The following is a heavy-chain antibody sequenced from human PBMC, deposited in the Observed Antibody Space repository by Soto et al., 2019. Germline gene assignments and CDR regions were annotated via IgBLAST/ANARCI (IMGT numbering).Heavy chain of an antibody. J-gene: IGHJ4*02. D-gene: IGHD3-10*01. CDR3: AKRDSGSGTSPPLIGS. V-gene: IGHV3-23*01. CDR2: ISDGDTT. Sequence: VQLLESGGGLVQPGGSLRLSCAASGFTFTSYSMNWVRQAPGKGLEWVSTISDGDTTFYADSVKGRFTISRDESKNTLYLEMNSLRVDDTAVYFCAKRDSGSGTSPPLIGSWGQGTLVTVSS. CDR1: GFTFTSYS.